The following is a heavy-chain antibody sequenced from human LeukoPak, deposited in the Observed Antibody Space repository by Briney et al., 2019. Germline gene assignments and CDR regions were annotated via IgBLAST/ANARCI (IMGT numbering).Heavy chain of an antibody. CDR1: GGSISSYF. J-gene: IGHJ6*02. Sequence: SETLSLTCTVSGGSISSYFWSWIRQPPGKGLEWIGYIYYTGSTNYNPSLKSRVTISVNTSKNQFSLKLSSVTAADTAVYYCARGYYDSFYYYYGMDVWGQGTTVTVSS. CDR2: IYYTGST. V-gene: IGHV4-59*01. D-gene: IGHD3-22*01. CDR3: ARGYYDSFYYYYGMDV.